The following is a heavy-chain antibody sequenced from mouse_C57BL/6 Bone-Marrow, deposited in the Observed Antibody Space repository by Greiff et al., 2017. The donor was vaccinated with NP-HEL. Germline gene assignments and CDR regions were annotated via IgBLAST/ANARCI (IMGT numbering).Heavy chain of an antibody. D-gene: IGHD1-1*01. CDR1: GYTFTSYW. V-gene: IGHV1-59*01. Sequence: VQLQQPGAELVRPGTSVKLSCKASGYTFTSYWMHWVKQRPGQGLEWIGVIDPSDSYTNYNQKFKGKATLTVDTSSSTAYMQLSSLTSEDSAVYYCARHYGQDYRGQGTTLTVSS. CDR3: ARHYGQDY. J-gene: IGHJ2*01. CDR2: IDPSDSYT.